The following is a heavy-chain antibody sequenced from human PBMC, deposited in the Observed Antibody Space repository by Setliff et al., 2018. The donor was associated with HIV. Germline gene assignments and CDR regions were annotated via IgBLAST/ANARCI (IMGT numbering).Heavy chain of an antibody. CDR2: ISSSGSTI. D-gene: IGHD3-3*01. CDR3: ARVFLEWLLYRPDYVMDV. J-gene: IGHJ6*02. V-gene: IGHV3-48*03. Sequence: GSLGPPWAASGFPFSSYEMNWVRQAPGKGLEWVSDISSSGSTIYYADSVKGRFTISRDNAKNSLYLQMNSLRAEDTAVYYCARVFLEWLLYRPDYVMDVWGQGTTVTVSS. CDR1: GFPFSSYE.